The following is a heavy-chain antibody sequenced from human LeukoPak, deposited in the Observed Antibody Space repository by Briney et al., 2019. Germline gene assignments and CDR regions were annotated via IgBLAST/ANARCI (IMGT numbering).Heavy chain of an antibody. CDR1: GFSLKSYA. J-gene: IGHJ4*02. D-gene: IGHD1-26*01. CDR2: ISSNGGST. Sequence: PGGSLRLSCAASGFSLKSYAMHWVRQAPGKGLEYVSAISSNGGSTFYVNSVEGRFTLSRDNSKNTLYLQMGSPRAEDMAVYYCARAPYSGRYSDYWGQGTLVTVSS. V-gene: IGHV3-64*01. CDR3: ARAPYSGRYSDY.